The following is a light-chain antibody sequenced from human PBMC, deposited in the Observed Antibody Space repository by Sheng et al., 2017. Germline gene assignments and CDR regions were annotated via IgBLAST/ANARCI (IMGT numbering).Light chain of an antibody. CDR3: QHTFSTPWT. Sequence: DIQMTQSPSSLSASVGDRVSITCRASQSIRQTLNWYQQKPGEAPRLLIYAASNLQSGVPSRFSGSGSGTDFILTISSLELDDYATYYCQHTFSTPWTFG. CDR2: AAS. CDR1: QSIRQT. V-gene: IGKV1-39*01. J-gene: IGKJ1*01.